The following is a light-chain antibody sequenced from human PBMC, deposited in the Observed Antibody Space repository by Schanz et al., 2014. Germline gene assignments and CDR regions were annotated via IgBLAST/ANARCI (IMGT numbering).Light chain of an antibody. Sequence: DIQMTQSPSSLSASVGDRVTITCRASQTISSYLNWYQQKPGKAPNLMIYTASSLQSGVPSRFSGSGSGTEFTLTISSLQPDDFATYYCQQYNSFATFGQGTKVEIK. CDR1: QTISSY. J-gene: IGKJ1*01. V-gene: IGKV1-39*01. CDR2: TAS. CDR3: QQYNSFAT.